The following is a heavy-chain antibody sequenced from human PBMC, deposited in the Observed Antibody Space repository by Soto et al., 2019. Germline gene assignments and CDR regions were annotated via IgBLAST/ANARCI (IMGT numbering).Heavy chain of an antibody. CDR3: FTGDAFDI. J-gene: IGHJ3*02. CDR1: GGSISSSSYY. CDR2: IYYSGST. Sequence: SETLSLTCTVSGGSISSSSYYWGWIRQPPGKGLEWIGSIYYSGSTYYNPSLKSRLTISVDTSKNQFSLKLSSVTAADTAVYYCFTGDAFDIWGQGTMVTVSS. V-gene: IGHV4-39*01. D-gene: IGHD2-8*02.